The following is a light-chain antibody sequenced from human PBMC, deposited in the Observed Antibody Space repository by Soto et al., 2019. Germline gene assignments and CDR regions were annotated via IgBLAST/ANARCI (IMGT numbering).Light chain of an antibody. CDR3: QQYGSSPT. CDR1: QSVSSSY. Sequence: EIVLTQSPGTLSLSPGERATLSCRSSQSVSSSYLAWYQQKPGQAPRLLIYDVSSRATGIPDRFSGSGSGIDFTLTISRLEPEDFAVYYCQQYGSSPTFGHGTKVEIK. J-gene: IGKJ1*01. CDR2: DVS. V-gene: IGKV3-20*01.